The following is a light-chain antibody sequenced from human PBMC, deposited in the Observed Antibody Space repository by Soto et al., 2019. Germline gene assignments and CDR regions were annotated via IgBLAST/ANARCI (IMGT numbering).Light chain of an antibody. V-gene: IGKV1-5*01. CDR2: DAS. CDR3: QQYNSYPWT. Sequence: DIQMTQSPSTLSASVGDRVTITCRASQSISSWLAWYQQKPGKAPKLLIYDASSLESGVPSRFSGSGSGTEFTLTIRSLQPDDVATYYCQQYNSYPWTFGQGTKGDIK. J-gene: IGKJ1*01. CDR1: QSISSW.